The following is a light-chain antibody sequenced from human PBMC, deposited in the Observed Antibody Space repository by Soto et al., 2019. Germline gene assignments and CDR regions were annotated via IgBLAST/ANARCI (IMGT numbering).Light chain of an antibody. CDR1: QTVSSSS. Sequence: EVVLTQSPGTLSLSPGERATLSCRAGQTVSSSSLAWYQHKRGQAPRLLIHGASTRPTGIPTRFSGSGSGTEFTLTISSLQSEDFAVYYCQQYNNWPLWTFGQGTKVDI. CDR3: QQYNNWPLWT. J-gene: IGKJ1*01. V-gene: IGKV3-15*01. CDR2: GAS.